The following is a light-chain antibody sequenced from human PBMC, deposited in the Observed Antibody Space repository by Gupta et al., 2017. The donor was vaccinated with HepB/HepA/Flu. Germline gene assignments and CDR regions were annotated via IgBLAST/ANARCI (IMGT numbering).Light chain of an antibody. V-gene: IGKV4-1*01. Sequence: ATINCKSSQSVLYSSNNKSYLAWYQQKPGQPPKLIIYWASTRESGVPDRFSGSGSGTDFTLTISSLQAEDVAVYYCQQYYSTPYTFGQGTKLEIK. CDR2: WAS. CDR1: QSVLYSSNNKSY. J-gene: IGKJ2*01. CDR3: QQYYSTPYT.